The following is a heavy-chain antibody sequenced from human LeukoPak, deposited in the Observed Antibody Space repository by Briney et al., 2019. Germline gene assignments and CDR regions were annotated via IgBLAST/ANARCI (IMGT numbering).Heavy chain of an antibody. V-gene: IGHV3-21*01. CDR1: GFTFSSYS. D-gene: IGHD3-22*01. CDR2: ISSSSAYI. J-gene: IGHJ4*02. CDR3: ARTYYDSSGYLLTDY. Sequence: PGGSLRLSCAASGFTFSSYSMNWVRQAPGKGLEWVSSISSSSAYIYYADSVKGRFTISRDNAKNSLYLQMNSLRAEDTAVYYCARTYYDSSGYLLTDYWGQGTLVTVSS.